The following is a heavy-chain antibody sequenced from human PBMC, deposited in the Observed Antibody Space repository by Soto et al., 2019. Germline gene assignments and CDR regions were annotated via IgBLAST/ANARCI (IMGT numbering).Heavy chain of an antibody. V-gene: IGHV3-74*01. Sequence: GGSLRLSCAASGFTFSSYWMHWVRQAPGKEQVWVSRINSDGSSTSYADSVKGRFTISRDNAKNPLHLRLNSLGAEDTTVYYSARKFNHDLWGEGTLVTVSS. CDR1: GFTFSSYW. CDR3: ARKFNHDL. CDR2: INSDGSST. J-gene: IGHJ4*02.